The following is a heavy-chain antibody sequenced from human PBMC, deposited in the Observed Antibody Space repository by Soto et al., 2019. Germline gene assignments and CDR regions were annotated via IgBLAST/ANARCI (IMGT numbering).Heavy chain of an antibody. CDR3: AKTKGYTAPAGTDDY. CDR2: ISGNGDST. J-gene: IGHJ4*02. D-gene: IGHD6-13*01. V-gene: IGHV3-23*01. CDR1: GFTFSSYA. Sequence: QPGGSLRLSCAASGFTFSSYAMSWVRQAPGKGLEWVSGISGNGDSTYYADSVKGQFTISRDNSKNTLFLQMNSLRAEDTAVYYCAKTKGYTAPAGTDDYWGQGTLVTVSS.